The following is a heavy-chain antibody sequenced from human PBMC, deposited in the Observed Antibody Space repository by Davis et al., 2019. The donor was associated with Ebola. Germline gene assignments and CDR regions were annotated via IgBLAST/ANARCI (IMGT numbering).Heavy chain of an antibody. CDR3: ARLYCSGGSCYDLDY. D-gene: IGHD2-15*01. CDR1: GFSLSTSGVG. CDR2: IYWDDDK. V-gene: IGHV2-5*02. Sequence: SGPTLVKPTQTLTLTCTFSGFSLSTSGVGVGWIRQPPGKALEWLALIYWDDDKRYSPSLKSRLTITKDTSKNQVVLTMTNMDPVDTATYYCARLYCSGGSCYDLDYWGQGTLVTVSS. J-gene: IGHJ4*02.